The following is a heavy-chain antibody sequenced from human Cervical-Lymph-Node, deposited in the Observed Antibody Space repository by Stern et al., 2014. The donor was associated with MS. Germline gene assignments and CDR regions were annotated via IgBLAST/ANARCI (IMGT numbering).Heavy chain of an antibody. D-gene: IGHD4-17*01. J-gene: IGHJ4*02. CDR3: ARGGAVTSSEYYFDY. CDR1: GFTFSYHA. Sequence: VQLVESGGGVVKPGRSLRLSCAASGFTFSYHAMHWVRQAPGKGLEWVAVISYDGSDNYYAGSVKGRFTLSRDNSKNTLYLQMNSLRAEDTAVYYCARGGAVTSSEYYFDYWGQGTLVTVSS. CDR2: ISYDGSDN. V-gene: IGHV3-30*01.